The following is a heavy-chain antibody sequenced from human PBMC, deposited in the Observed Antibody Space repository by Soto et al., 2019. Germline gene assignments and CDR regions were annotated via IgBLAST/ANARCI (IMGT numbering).Heavy chain of an antibody. CDR3: ARGQLRYFDWLNNWFDP. Sequence: PGGSLRLSCAASGFTFSSYSMNWVRQAPGKGLEWVSSISSSSSYIYYADSVKGRFTISRDNAKNSLYLQMNSLRAEDTAVYYCARGQLRYFDWLNNWFDPWGQGTLVTVSS. V-gene: IGHV3-21*01. CDR2: ISSSSSYI. CDR1: GFTFSSYS. D-gene: IGHD3-9*01. J-gene: IGHJ5*02.